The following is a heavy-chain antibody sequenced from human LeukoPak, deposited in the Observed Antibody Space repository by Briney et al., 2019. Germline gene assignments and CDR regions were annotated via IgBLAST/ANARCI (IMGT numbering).Heavy chain of an antibody. J-gene: IGHJ4*02. CDR1: GFTVSSNY. V-gene: IGHV3-66*01. CDR2: ICSGGST. D-gene: IGHD5-18*01. Sequence: GGSLRLSCAASGFTVSSNYMSWVRQAPGKGLEWVSVICSGGSTYYADSVKGRFTISRDNSKNTLYLQMNSLRAEDTAVYYCAKDPRDHSYGWSWRYFDYWGQGTLVTVSS. CDR3: AKDPRDHSYGWSWRYFDY.